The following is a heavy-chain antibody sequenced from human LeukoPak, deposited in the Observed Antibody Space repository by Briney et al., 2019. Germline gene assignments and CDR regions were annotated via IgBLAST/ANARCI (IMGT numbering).Heavy chain of an antibody. CDR3: AREPGVAAAAVPFDY. V-gene: IGHV1-2*02. Sequence: ASVKVSCKTSGYTFTGYYMHWVRQAPGQGLEWMGWINPNSGGTNYAQNFQGRVTMTMDTSTSTAYMELKSLTADDTAIYYCAREPGVAAAAVPFDYWGQGTLVTVSS. CDR2: INPNSGGT. J-gene: IGHJ4*02. CDR1: GYTFTGYY. D-gene: IGHD6-19*01.